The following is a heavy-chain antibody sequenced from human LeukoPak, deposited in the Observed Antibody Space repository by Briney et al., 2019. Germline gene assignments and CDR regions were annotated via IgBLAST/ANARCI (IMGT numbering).Heavy chain of an antibody. CDR3: ARDWSGSGYDY. J-gene: IGHJ4*02. Sequence: PSETLSLTCTVSGGSISSSSYYWGWIRQPPGKGLGWIGSIYYSGSTYYNPSLRSRVTISVDTSKNQFSLKLSSVTAADTAVYYCARDWSGSGYDYWGQGTLVTVSS. D-gene: IGHD5-12*01. CDR1: GGSISSSSYY. CDR2: IYYSGST. V-gene: IGHV4-39*07.